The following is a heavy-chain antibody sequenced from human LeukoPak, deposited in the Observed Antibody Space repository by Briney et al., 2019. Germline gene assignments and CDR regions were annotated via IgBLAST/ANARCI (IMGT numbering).Heavy chain of an antibody. CDR2: IYYSGST. Sequence: PSETLPLTCTVSGGSISSYYWSWIRQPPGKGLEWIGYIYYSGSTNYNPSLKSRVTISVDTSKNQFSLKLSSVTAADTAVYYCARVTAMVTPFFDYWGQGTLATVSS. V-gene: IGHV4-59*01. CDR3: ARVTAMVTPFFDY. D-gene: IGHD5-18*01. J-gene: IGHJ4*02. CDR1: GGSISSYY.